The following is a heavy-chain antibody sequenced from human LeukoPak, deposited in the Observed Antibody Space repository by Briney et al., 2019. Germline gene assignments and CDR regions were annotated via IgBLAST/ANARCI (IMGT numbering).Heavy chain of an antibody. CDR1: GYTFTSYG. CDR2: ISAYNGNT. Sequence: ASVKVSCKASGYTFTSYGISWVRQAPGQGLEWMGWISAYNGNTNYAQKLQGRVTMTTDTSTSTAYMELRSLRSDDTAVYYCARDPNSAFTIFGGTLFDYWGQGTLVTVSS. V-gene: IGHV1-18*01. CDR3: ARDPNSAFTIFGGTLFDY. D-gene: IGHD3-3*01. J-gene: IGHJ4*02.